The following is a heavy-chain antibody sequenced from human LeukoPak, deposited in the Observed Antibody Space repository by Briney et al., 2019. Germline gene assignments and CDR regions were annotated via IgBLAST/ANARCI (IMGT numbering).Heavy chain of an antibody. J-gene: IGHJ4*02. CDR3: ARDGCTSTTCSTLGGFNH. CDR1: GVTFPHFW. V-gene: IGHV3-7*01. CDR2: IDQDGSEK. Sequence: GGSLRLSCAASGVTFPHFWMSWVRQAPGQGLEWVASIDQDGSEKHFIDSVKGRLTISRDNAKTSLCLEMNSLRAEDTAVYFCARDGCTSTTCSTLGGFNHWGQGTLVTVSS. D-gene: IGHD2-2*01.